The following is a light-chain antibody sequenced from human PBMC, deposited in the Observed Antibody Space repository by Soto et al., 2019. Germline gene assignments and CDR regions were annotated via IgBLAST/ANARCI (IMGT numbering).Light chain of an antibody. CDR2: DAS. Sequence: EIVLTQSPGTPSLSPGERATLSCRASQSVSSTLAWYQQKPGQAPRLLIYDASNRATGIPARFSGSGSGTDFTLTISSLEPEDFAVYYCQQRSNWPPSTFGQGTRLETK. CDR1: QSVSST. J-gene: IGKJ5*01. V-gene: IGKV3-11*01. CDR3: QQRSNWPPST.